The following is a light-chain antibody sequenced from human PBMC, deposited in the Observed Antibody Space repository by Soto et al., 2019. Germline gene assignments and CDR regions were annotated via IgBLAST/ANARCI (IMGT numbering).Light chain of an antibody. J-gene: IGKJ1*01. CDR3: LQDYVYPWT. CDR1: QGIGND. V-gene: IGKV1-6*01. Sequence: AIQVTQSPSSLSASVGDRVNISCRASQGIGNDLGWYQQKPGKAPKLLIYEASTLQTGVASRFSGSGSGTDFTLTISSLQPEDFATYYCLQDYVYPWTFGQGTKVE. CDR2: EAS.